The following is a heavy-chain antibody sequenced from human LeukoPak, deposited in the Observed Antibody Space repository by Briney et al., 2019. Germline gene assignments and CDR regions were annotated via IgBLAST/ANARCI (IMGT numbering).Heavy chain of an antibody. CDR3: ARDPVRFLEWLFPSYYYYGMDV. CDR2: INPSGGST. V-gene: IGHV1-46*01. Sequence: GASVKVSCKASGYTFTSYYMHWVRQAPGQGLEWMGIINPSGGSTSYAQKFQGRVTMTRDTSTSTVYMELSSLRSEDTAVYYCARDPVRFLEWLFPSYYYYGMDVWGQGTTVTVSS. J-gene: IGHJ6*02. D-gene: IGHD3-3*01. CDR1: GYTFTSYY.